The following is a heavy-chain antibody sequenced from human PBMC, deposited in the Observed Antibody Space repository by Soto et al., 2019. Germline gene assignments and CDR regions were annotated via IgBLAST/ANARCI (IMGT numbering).Heavy chain of an antibody. CDR2: IYNGERT. Sequence: QVHLQESGPGLVKPSETMSLTCTASGASIRNFYWNWVRQFPGKGLEWIGHIYNGERTNYNPSLKSRVTISVDTSKNQFSLKLSSVTVADTAVYYCAQTTGWPGFEYWGQGTRVAGSS. V-gene: IGHV4-59*01. D-gene: IGHD6-19*01. J-gene: IGHJ4*02. CDR3: AQTTGWPGFEY. CDR1: GASIRNFY.